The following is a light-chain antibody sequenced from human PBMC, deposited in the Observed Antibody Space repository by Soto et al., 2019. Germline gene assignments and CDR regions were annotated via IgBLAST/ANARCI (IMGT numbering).Light chain of an antibody. CDR1: QSISDY. CDR2: DAS. Sequence: EIVLTQSPATLSLSPGERATLSCRAGQSISDYLAWYQQRPGQAPRLLIFDASNRATGVPDRFSGGGSGTDFTLITSSLEPEDFAVYYCQQRVNWPPTFGEGTKVEI. V-gene: IGKV3-11*01. CDR3: QQRVNWPPT. J-gene: IGKJ4*01.